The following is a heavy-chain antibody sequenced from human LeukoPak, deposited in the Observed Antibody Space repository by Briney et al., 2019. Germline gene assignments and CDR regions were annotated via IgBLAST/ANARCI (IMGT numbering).Heavy chain of an antibody. CDR2: VSHTGST. CDR3: ARDCSSTSCYTEGFDY. D-gene: IGHD2-2*02. J-gene: IGHJ4*02. CDR1: GGSFSGYY. V-gene: IGHV4-34*01. Sequence: SETLSLTCVVYGGSFSGYYWSWIRQPPGKGLEWIGEVSHTGSTNFNPSLKSRATISIDRTKNQFSLKLTSVIAADTAVYYCARDCSSTSCYTEGFDYWGQGTLVTVSS.